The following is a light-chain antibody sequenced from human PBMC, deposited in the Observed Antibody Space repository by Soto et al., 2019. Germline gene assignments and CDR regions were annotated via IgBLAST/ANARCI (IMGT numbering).Light chain of an antibody. CDR3: QQYNNWPLT. V-gene: IGKV3-15*01. Sequence: EIVMTQSPATLSVSPGERATLSCRASQSVSSYLAWYQQKPGQAPRLLIYGASTRATDIPARFSGSGSGTEFTLTISSLQSEDFALYYCQQYNNWPLTFGQGTRLEIK. CDR2: GAS. J-gene: IGKJ5*01. CDR1: QSVSSY.